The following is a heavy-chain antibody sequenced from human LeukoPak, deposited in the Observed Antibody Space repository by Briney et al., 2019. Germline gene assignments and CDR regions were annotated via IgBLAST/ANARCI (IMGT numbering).Heavy chain of an antibody. Sequence: SETLSLTCTVSGGSISSYYWSWIRQPAGKGLEWIVRIYTSGSTNYNPSLKSRVTMSVDTSKNQFSLKLSSVTAADTAVYYCARDYCGGDCYSRGNRPRGAFDIWGQGTMVTVSS. CDR3: ARDYCGGDCYSRGNRPRGAFDI. D-gene: IGHD2-21*02. V-gene: IGHV4-4*07. CDR2: IYTSGST. J-gene: IGHJ3*02. CDR1: GGSISSYY.